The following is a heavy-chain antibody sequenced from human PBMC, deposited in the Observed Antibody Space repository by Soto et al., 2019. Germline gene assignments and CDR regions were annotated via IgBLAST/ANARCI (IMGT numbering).Heavy chain of an antibody. CDR3: ARVGVIYYGSGSYYMWDYYCGMDV. J-gene: IGHJ6*02. CDR2: ISAYNGNT. Sequence: QVQLVQSGAEVKKPGASVKVSCKASGYTFTSYGISWVRQAPGQGLERMGWISAYNGNTNYAQKLQGRVTMTTDTYTSSANIELRSLRSDDTAMYYCARVGVIYYGSGSYYMWDYYCGMDVWGQGTTVTVSS. V-gene: IGHV1-18*01. D-gene: IGHD3-10*01. CDR1: GYTFTSYG.